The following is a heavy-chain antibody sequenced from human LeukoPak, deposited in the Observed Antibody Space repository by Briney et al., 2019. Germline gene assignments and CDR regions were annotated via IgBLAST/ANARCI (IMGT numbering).Heavy chain of an antibody. D-gene: IGHD2-15*01. CDR2: IHNSGRT. CDR1: GDSVSSYY. V-gene: IGHV4-59*02. Sequence: PSETLSHTCSVSGDSVSSYYWSWIRQSPGKGLEWIGYIHNSGRTNYNPSLKSRVTISLDTSKNHFSLRLNSVTAADTAVYYCARGVVVVAAMLDNWGQGTLVTVSS. CDR3: ARGVVVVAAMLDN. J-gene: IGHJ4*02.